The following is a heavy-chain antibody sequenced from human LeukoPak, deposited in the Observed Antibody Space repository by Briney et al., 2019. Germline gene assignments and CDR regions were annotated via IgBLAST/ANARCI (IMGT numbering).Heavy chain of an antibody. J-gene: IGHJ4*02. Sequence: PGGSLRLSCAASGFTFSRYAMRWGREAPGKGVEGVSAISGSGGSTYYADSVKGGFTISGDNSENRLYLQMNSLRAEDTAVYYCAKDRWVYHTNWGQGTLVTVSS. V-gene: IGHV3-23*01. CDR3: AKDRWVYHTN. D-gene: IGHD6-13*01. CDR1: GFTFSRYA. CDR2: ISGSGGST.